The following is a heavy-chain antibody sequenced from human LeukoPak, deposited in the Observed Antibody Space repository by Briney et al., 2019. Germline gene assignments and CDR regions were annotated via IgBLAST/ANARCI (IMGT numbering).Heavy chain of an antibody. CDR3: ARRGGSGRAFDY. CDR2: IYYTGST. Sequence: PSETLSLACSVSGASISGGTYYWGWIRRPPGKGLEWIGSIYYTGSTYDNPSLKSRVTISVDTSKNQFSLKLSSVTAADTAVYYCARRGGSGRAFDYWGQGTLVTVSS. V-gene: IGHV4-39*01. J-gene: IGHJ4*02. D-gene: IGHD1-26*01. CDR1: GASISGGTYY.